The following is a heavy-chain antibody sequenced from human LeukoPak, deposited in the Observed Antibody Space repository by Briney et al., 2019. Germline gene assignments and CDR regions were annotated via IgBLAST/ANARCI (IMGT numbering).Heavy chain of an antibody. Sequence: GGSLRLSCAASGFTFSSYWMSWVRQAPGKGLEWVANIKQDGSEKYYVDSVKGRFTISRDNAKNSLYLQMNSLRAEDTAVYYCAREVVVLYYYYYYMDVWGKGTTVTVS. CDR1: GFTFSSYW. D-gene: IGHD3-22*01. V-gene: IGHV3-7*01. J-gene: IGHJ6*03. CDR2: IKQDGSEK. CDR3: AREVVVLYYYYYYMDV.